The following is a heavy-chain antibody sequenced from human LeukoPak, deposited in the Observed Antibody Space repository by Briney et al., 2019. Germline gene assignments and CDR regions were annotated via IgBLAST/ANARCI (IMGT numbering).Heavy chain of an antibody. CDR3: AKSFSETERATITAY. Sequence: PSETLSLTCTVSGGSVNNYYWGWLRQPPGMGLDWIGIVYYSGSTYYNPSLKSRVTISVDTSKNQFSLKLSSVTAADTAIYYCAKSFSETERATITAYWGQGTLVTVSS. J-gene: IGHJ4*02. CDR2: VYYSGST. CDR1: GGSVNNYY. D-gene: IGHD5-24*01. V-gene: IGHV4-39*07.